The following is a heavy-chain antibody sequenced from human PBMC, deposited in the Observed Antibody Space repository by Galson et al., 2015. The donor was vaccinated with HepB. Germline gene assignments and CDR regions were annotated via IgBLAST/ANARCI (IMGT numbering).Heavy chain of an antibody. CDR2: ISYDGSNK. D-gene: IGHD3-16*01. CDR1: GFTFSSYG. V-gene: IGHV3-30*18. J-gene: IGHJ6*02. CDR3: AKDLITSLLGGMDV. Sequence: SLRLSCAASGFTFSSYGMHWVRQAPGKGLEWVAVISYDGSNKYYADSVKGRFTISRDNSKNTLYLQMNSLRAEDTAVYYCAKDLITSLLGGMDVWGQGTTVTVSS.